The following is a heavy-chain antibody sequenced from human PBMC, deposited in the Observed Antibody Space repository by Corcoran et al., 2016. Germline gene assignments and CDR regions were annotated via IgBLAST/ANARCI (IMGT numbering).Heavy chain of an antibody. J-gene: IGHJ4*02. CDR3: TTGPDDGDFDY. Sequence: EVQLVESGGGLVKPGGSLRLSCAASGFTFSNAWMSWVRQAPGKGLEWVGRIKSKTDGGTTDYAAPVKGRFTISRDDSNNTRYLQMNSLKTEDTAVEDCTTGPDDGDFDYWGQGTLVTVSS. D-gene: IGHD4-17*01. V-gene: IGHV3-15*01. CDR2: IKSKTDGGTT. CDR1: GFTFSNAW.